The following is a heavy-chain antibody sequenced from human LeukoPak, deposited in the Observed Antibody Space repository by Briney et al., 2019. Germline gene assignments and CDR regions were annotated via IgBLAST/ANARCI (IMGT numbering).Heavy chain of an antibody. CDR3: ARDLGKIVVVPAAAGIDP. CDR2: INPNSGGT. D-gene: IGHD2-2*01. CDR1: GYTFTTYY. V-gene: IGHV1-2*02. J-gene: IGHJ5*02. Sequence: ASVKVSCKASGYTFTTYYIHWVRQAPGQGLEWMGWINPNSGGTNYAQKFQGRVTMTRDTSISTAYMELSSLRSEDTAVYYCARDLGKIVVVPAAAGIDPWGQGTLVTVSS.